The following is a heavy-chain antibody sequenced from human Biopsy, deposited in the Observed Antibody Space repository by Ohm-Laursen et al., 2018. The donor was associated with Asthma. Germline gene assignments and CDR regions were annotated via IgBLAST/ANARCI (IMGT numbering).Heavy chain of an antibody. CDR2: IWYDGGNK. D-gene: IGHD5-12*01. CDR3: ARDIVATMIGYYYYGMDV. V-gene: IGHV3-33*01. CDR1: GFTFSSYG. Sequence: SLRLSCTAPGFTFSSYGMHWVRQAPGKGLEWVAVIWYDGGNKYYADSVRGRFIISRDNSKNTLYLQMNSLRAEDTAVYYCARDIVATMIGYYYYGMDVWGQGTTVTVSS. J-gene: IGHJ6*02.